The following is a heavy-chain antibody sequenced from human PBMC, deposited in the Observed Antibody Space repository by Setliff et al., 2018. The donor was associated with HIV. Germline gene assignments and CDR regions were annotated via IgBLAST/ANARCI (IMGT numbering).Heavy chain of an antibody. CDR2: IIPFVNIA. D-gene: IGHD5-18*01. V-gene: IGHV1-69*10. CDR3: ARGWSEDTSMVQVECFVP. Sequence: ASVKVSCKAPGGSFSYFAIAWVRQAPGQGLEWVGGIIPFVNIANYAQKFQGRVTMTADKSTSTVYMELRSLRSEDTAVYFCARGWSEDTSMVQVECFVPWGQGTLVTVSS. J-gene: IGHJ5*02. CDR1: GGSFSYFA.